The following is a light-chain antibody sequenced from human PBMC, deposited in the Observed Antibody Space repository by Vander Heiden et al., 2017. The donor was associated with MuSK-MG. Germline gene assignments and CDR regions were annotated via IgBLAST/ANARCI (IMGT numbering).Light chain of an antibody. V-gene: IGLV1-44*01. J-gene: IGLJ3*02. CDR1: SSTIGSNP. CDR3: SAWHDSLSGWV. CDR2: SNT. Sequence: QSVLTQPPSASGTPGQRVTISCSGSSSTIGSNPVNWYQQRPGAAPKLLINSNTLRPSGVPDRFSGSTSGTSASLAISGLQPEDEADYYCSAWHDSLSGWVFGGGTKLTVL.